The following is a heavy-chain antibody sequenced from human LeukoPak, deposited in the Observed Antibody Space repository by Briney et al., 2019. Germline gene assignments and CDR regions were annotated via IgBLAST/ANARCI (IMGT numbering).Heavy chain of an antibody. Sequence: GGSLRLSCAASGFTFSSYAMHWVRQAPGKGLEYVSAISSNGGSTYYANSVKGRFTISRDNSKNTLYLQMGSLRAEDMAVYYCARGRSSSWYDAFDIWGQGTMVTVSS. CDR2: ISSNGGST. CDR1: GFTFSSYA. D-gene: IGHD6-13*01. J-gene: IGHJ3*02. V-gene: IGHV3-64*01. CDR3: ARGRSSSWYDAFDI.